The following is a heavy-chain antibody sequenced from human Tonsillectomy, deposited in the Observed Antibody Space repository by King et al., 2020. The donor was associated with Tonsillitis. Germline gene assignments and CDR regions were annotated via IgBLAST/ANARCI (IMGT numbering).Heavy chain of an antibody. Sequence: QLVQSGGGLVQPGESLRLSCAASGFTFSSYWMSWVRQAPGKGLEWVANIKQVGSEKYYVDSVKGRSTISRDNAKNYLYLQMNSLRAEDAAVYYCARESGDYWGQGTLVTVSS. D-gene: IGHD7-27*01. CDR1: GFTFSSYW. V-gene: IGHV3-7*03. J-gene: IGHJ4*02. CDR3: ARESGDY. CDR2: IKQVGSEK.